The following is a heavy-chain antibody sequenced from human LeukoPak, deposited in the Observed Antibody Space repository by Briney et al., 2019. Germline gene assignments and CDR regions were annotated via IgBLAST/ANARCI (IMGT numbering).Heavy chain of an antibody. CDR1: LFTLRNYS. CDR2: ISIISSCI. J-gene: IGHJ6*03. V-gene: IGHV3-21*01. D-gene: IGHD6-19*01. Sequence: GWSLRLSCAPSLFTLRNYSMNWVRQAPGKGVKGVSSISIISSCIYYDDPVQGRLAISRDNAKNSLYLQMNSLGAEDKAVYYCARDAQWLVPEGYFYYMDVWGKGTTVTVSS. CDR3: ARDAQWLVPEGYFYYMDV.